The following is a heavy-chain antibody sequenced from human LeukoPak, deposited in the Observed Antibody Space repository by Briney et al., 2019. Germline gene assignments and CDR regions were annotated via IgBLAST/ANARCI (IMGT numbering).Heavy chain of an antibody. CDR3: AKDLCSSTSCYTVTGFDY. J-gene: IGHJ4*02. V-gene: IGHV3-23*01. D-gene: IGHD2-2*02. CDR2: ISGSGGST. Sequence: GGSLRLSCAASGFTFSSYAMSWVRQAPGKGLEWVSAISGSGGSTYYADSVKGRFTISRGNSKNTLYLRMNSLRAEDTAVYYCAKDLCSSTSCYTVTGFDYWGQGTLVTASS. CDR1: GFTFSSYA.